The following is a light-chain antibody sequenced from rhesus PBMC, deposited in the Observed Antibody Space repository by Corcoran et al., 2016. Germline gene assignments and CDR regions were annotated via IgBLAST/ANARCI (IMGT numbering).Light chain of an antibody. V-gene: IGKV1S9*01. Sequence: DIQMTQSPSSLSASVGDRVTITCQASQSLSNYLNWYQQKPGKIPKLLIYRASSLKSGIPSRFCGSGAGTDSTLTISSLQPEDYATYNCQQSYSYPLTFGGGTKVELK. J-gene: IGKJ4*01. CDR3: QQSYSYPLT. CDR2: RAS. CDR1: QSLSNY.